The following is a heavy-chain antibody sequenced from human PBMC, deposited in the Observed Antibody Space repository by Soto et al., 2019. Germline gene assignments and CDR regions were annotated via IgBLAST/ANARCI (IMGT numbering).Heavy chain of an antibody. J-gene: IGHJ6*03. D-gene: IGHD7-27*01. CDR3: AIELSWGSNWYYYMDV. CDR1: GFILSDCA. Sequence: EVQLVESGGGLVQPGGSLRLSCATSGFILSDCAMNWVRQAPGKGLEWVSYISSSSSVIDYADSVKGRFTVSRDNARNSLYLQMNSLRAEDTAVYYCAIELSWGSNWYYYMDVWGTGTTVTVSS. CDR2: ISSSSSVI. V-gene: IGHV3-48*01.